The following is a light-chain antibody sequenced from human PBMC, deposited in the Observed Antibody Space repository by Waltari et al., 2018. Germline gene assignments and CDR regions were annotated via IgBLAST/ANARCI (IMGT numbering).Light chain of an antibody. Sequence: QSVLTQPPSVSGAPGQRVTISCTGSSSNIGARYDVHWYQQLPGTAPKLLIYGNSNRPSEVPDRFSGSKSGTSASLAITGLQAEDEADYYCQSYDNNLGGSRVFGGGTRLTVL. V-gene: IGLV1-40*01. CDR1: SSNIGARYD. J-gene: IGLJ3*02. CDR3: QSYDNNLGGSRV. CDR2: GNS.